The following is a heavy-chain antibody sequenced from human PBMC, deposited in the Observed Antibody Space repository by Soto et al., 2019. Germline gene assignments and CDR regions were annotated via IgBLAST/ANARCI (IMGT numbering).Heavy chain of an antibody. CDR1: GFTFSSYG. CDR3: ARDSISMILVVISVAFDI. D-gene: IGHD3-22*01. Sequence: GGSLRLSCAASGFTFSSYGMHWVRKAQGKGLEWVAVIWYDGSNKYYADSVKGRFTISRDNSKNTLYLQMNSLRAEDTAVYYCARDSISMILVVISVAFDIWGQGTMVTVS. V-gene: IGHV3-33*01. J-gene: IGHJ3*02. CDR2: IWYDGSNK.